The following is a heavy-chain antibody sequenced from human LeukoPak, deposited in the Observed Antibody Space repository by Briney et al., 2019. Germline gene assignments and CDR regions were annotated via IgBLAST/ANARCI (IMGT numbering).Heavy chain of an antibody. CDR2: ITRGSIYT. CDR3: ARDGFTIFGVVTY. V-gene: IGHV3-21*01. CDR1: GFTFSNYN. J-gene: IGHJ4*02. D-gene: IGHD3-3*01. Sequence: GGSLRLSCAASGFTFSNYNMNWVRQTPGKGLEWVSSITRGSIYTFYADSVKGRFTISRDNAKNSLSLQMNSLRAEDTAVYYCARDGFTIFGVVTYWGQGTLVTVSS.